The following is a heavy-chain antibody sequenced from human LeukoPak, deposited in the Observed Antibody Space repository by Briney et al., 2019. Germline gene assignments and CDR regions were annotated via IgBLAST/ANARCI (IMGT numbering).Heavy chain of an antibody. J-gene: IGHJ6*02. CDR2: INHSGST. Sequence: SETLSLTCAVYGGSFSGYYWSWIRQPPGKGLEWTGEINHSGSTNYNPSLKSRVTISVDTSKNQFSLKLSSVTAADTAVYYCARGVVAGYYYYGMDVWGQGTTVTVSS. CDR3: ARGVVAGYYYYGMDV. CDR1: GGSFSGYY. D-gene: IGHD2-15*01. V-gene: IGHV4-34*01.